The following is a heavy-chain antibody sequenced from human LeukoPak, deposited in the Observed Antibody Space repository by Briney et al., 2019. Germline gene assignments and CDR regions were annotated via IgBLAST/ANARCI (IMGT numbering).Heavy chain of an antibody. CDR2: IYYSGST. J-gene: IGHJ4*02. V-gene: IGHV4-39*07. CDR3: ARGYYYDSSGPD. Sequence: SETLSLTCTVSGGSISSSSYYWGWIRQPPGKGLEWIGSIYYSGSTYYNPSLKSRVTISVDKSKKQFSLKLSSVTAADTAVYYCARGYYYDSSGPDWGQGTLVTVSS. CDR1: GGSISSSSYY. D-gene: IGHD3-22*01.